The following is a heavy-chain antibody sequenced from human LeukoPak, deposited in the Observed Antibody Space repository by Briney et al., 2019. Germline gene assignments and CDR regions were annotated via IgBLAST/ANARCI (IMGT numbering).Heavy chain of an antibody. CDR2: IYYSGST. CDR1: GGSISSHY. J-gene: IGHJ5*02. D-gene: IGHD6-6*01. V-gene: IGHV4-59*11. Sequence: SETLSLTCTVSGGSISSHYWSWIRQPPGKGLEWIGYIYYSGSTNYNPSLKSRVTISVDTSKNQFSLKLSSVTAADTAVYYCARNEYSKGWFDPWGQGTLVTVSS. CDR3: ARNEYSKGWFDP.